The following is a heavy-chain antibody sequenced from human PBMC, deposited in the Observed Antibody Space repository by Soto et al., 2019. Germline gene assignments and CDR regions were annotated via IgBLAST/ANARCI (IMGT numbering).Heavy chain of an antibody. CDR1: GFTFNHYA. J-gene: IGHJ4*02. CDR2: IIANGGT. CDR3: AKDYTVAADPSSVILFDY. D-gene: IGHD2-15*01. V-gene: IGHV3-23*01. Sequence: EVQVLESGGGLVQRGGSLRLSCAAPGFTFNHYAMSWVRQAPGKGLEWVSIIIANGGTFYADSVKGRFTISRDNSKNTVYLQMSSLRVEDTAIYYCAKDYTVAADPSSVILFDYWGQGALVTVSS.